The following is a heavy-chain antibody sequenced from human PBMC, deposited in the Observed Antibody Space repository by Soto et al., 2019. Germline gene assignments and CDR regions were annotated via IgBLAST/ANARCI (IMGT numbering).Heavy chain of an antibody. CDR1: GGSISSGGYS. CDR3: ARGIVATIRYPYYYGMDV. J-gene: IGHJ6*02. V-gene: IGHV4-30-2*01. D-gene: IGHD5-12*01. CDR2: IYHSGST. Sequence: SETLSLTCAVSGGSISSGGYSWSWIRQPPGKGLEWIGYIYHSGSTYYNPSLKSRVTISVDTSKNQFSLKLSSVTAADTAVYYCARGIVATIRYPYYYGMDVWGQGTTVTVSS.